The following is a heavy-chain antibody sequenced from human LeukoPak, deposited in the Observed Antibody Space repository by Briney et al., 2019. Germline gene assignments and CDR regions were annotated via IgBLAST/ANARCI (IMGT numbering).Heavy chain of an antibody. CDR2: ISSSSSTI. J-gene: IGHJ3*01. V-gene: IGHV3-48*02. CDR1: GFILSSYS. Sequence: PGGSPRLSCAASGFILSSYSMNWVRQAPGKGLEWISYISSSSSTIYYADSVKGRFTISRDNAKNSLYLQMNSLRDEDTALYYCARNLISVAGELDYWGQGTKVTVSS. D-gene: IGHD6-19*01. CDR3: ARNLISVAGELDY.